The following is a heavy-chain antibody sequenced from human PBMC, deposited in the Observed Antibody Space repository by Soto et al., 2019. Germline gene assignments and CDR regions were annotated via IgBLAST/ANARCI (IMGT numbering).Heavy chain of an antibody. V-gene: IGHV5-51*01. CDR2: IHPGASET. D-gene: IGHD3-10*01. CDR1: GYSLTSYY. Sequence: GESLKISCKGSGYSLTSYYIAWVRQMPGKGLGWMGIIHPGASETRYSPSFQGHVIISADKSISSAYLQWSSLEAADTAMYYCARQRITRVRGVSSSGLDVWGQGTTLTVSS. J-gene: IGHJ6*02. CDR3: ARQRITRVRGVSSSGLDV.